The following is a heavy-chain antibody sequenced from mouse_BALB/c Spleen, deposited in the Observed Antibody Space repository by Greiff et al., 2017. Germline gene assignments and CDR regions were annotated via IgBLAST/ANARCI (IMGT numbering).Heavy chain of an antibody. CDR1: GFTFSSFG. CDR3: ARNYYRYDGWFAY. Sequence: EVMLVESGGGLVQPGGSRKLSCAASGFTFSSFGMHWVRQAPEKGLEWVAYISSGSSTIYYADTVKGRFTISRDNPKNTLFLQMTSLRSEDTAMYYCARNYYRYDGWFAYWGQGTLVTVSA. V-gene: IGHV5-17*02. CDR2: ISSGSSTI. J-gene: IGHJ3*01. D-gene: IGHD2-14*01.